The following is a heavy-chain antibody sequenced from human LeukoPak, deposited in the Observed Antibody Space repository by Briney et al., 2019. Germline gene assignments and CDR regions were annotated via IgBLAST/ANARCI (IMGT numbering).Heavy chain of an antibody. J-gene: IGHJ4*02. CDR2: IAYDGSDK. CDR3: AKDPNSEVPYYDFWSGYSDY. D-gene: IGHD3-3*01. Sequence: PGGSLRLSCAASGFAFSGYGMHWVRQAPGKGLEWVTYIAYDGSDKFYADSVRGRFTISRDNSKNTLYVQMNSLRAEDTAVYYCAKDPNSEVPYYDFWSGYSDYWGQGTLVTVSS. V-gene: IGHV3-30*02. CDR1: GFAFSGYG.